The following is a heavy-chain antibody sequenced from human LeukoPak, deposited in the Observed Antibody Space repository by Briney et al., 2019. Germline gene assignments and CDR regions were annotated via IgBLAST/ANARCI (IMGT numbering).Heavy chain of an antibody. CDR3: ARDLNPRGYYYYMDV. Sequence: SETLSLTCTVSGGSISSYYWSWIRQPPGKGLEWIGYIYYSGSTNYNPSLKSRVTISVDTSKNQFSLKLSSVTAADTAVYYCARDLNPRGYYYYMDVWGKGTTVTVSS. V-gene: IGHV4-59*01. CDR1: GGSISSYY. CDR2: IYYSGST. J-gene: IGHJ6*03. D-gene: IGHD3-10*01.